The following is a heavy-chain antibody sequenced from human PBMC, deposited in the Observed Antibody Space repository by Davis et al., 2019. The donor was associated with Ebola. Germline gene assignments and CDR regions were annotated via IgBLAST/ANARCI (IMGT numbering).Heavy chain of an antibody. D-gene: IGHD1-26*01. V-gene: IGHV5-51*01. J-gene: IGHJ5*02. CDR2: IYLGDRDT. CDR3: ARHGGSWSYYGGDNWFDP. Sequence: SCKGSGYSFTSYWIGRVRQLPGKGLEWMGIIYLGDRDTRYSPSFQGQVTISADKSISTAYLQWSSLKASDTAMYYCARHGGSWSYYGGDNWFDPLGQGTLVTVSS. CDR1: GYSFTSYW.